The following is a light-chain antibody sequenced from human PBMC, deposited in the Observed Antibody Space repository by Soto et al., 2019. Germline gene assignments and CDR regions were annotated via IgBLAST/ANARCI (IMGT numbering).Light chain of an antibody. J-gene: IGLJ1*01. CDR1: SGDVVGYKF. Sequence: QSALTQPASVSGSPGQSITISCTGTSGDVVGYKFVSWYQQHPGKVPRLMIYEVSNRPSWVSNRFSGSKSGNAASLTISGLQAEDEAAYYCSSYTTSSTLEVFGPGTKVTVL. CDR3: SSYTTSSTLEV. CDR2: EVS. V-gene: IGLV2-14*01.